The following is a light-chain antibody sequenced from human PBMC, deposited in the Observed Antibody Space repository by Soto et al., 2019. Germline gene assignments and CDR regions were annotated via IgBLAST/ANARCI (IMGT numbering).Light chain of an antibody. CDR2: GAA. Sequence: EIVMTQSPDTVSVSPGERATLSCRASQSVFSSLAWYQQKPGQAPRLLIYGAATRATGIPARFSGSGSGTEFTHTISSLQSEDFAVYYCQQYHNWPAFGQGTKVDIK. V-gene: IGKV3-15*01. CDR1: QSVFSS. J-gene: IGKJ1*01. CDR3: QQYHNWPA.